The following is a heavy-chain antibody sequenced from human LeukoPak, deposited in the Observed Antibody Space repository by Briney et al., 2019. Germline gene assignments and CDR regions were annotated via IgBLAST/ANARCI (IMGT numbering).Heavy chain of an antibody. D-gene: IGHD5-12*01. J-gene: IGHJ3*02. CDR1: GFTFSSYA. V-gene: IGHV3-30*04. CDR3: AKLIVATASAFDI. CDR2: ISYDGSNK. Sequence: PGGSLRLSCAASGFTFSSYAMHWVRQAPGKGLEWVAVISYDGSNKYYADPVKGRFTISRDNSKSTLYLQMNSLRAEDTAVYYCAKLIVATASAFDIWGQGTMVTVSS.